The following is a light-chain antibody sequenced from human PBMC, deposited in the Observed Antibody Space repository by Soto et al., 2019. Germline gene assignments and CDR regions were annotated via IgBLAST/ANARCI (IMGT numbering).Light chain of an antibody. CDR1: SSDVGSYNL. Sequence: QSALTQPASVSGSPGQSITISCTGTSSDVGSYNLVSWYQQHPGKAPKLMIYEVSKRPSGVSNRFSGSKSGNTASLTISGLKAEDEADYYCCSYAGSSSVVFGGGTQPTVL. CDR3: CSYAGSSSVV. CDR2: EVS. V-gene: IGLV2-23*02. J-gene: IGLJ2*01.